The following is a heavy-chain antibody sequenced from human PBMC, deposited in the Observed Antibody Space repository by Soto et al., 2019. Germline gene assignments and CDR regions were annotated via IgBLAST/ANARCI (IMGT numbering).Heavy chain of an antibody. CDR2: IYWDDDK. CDR3: AHRSDSSGYYYH. J-gene: IGHJ4*02. CDR1: GFSLSTTGVG. Sequence: QITLKESVPPLVKPTQTLTLTCTFSGFSLSTTGVGVGGIRQPPGKALEWLVLIYWDDDKRYSPSLESRLTITKDTSKNQVVLTMTNMDPEDTATYCCAHRSDSSGYYYHWGQGTLVTVSS. V-gene: IGHV2-5*02. D-gene: IGHD3-22*01.